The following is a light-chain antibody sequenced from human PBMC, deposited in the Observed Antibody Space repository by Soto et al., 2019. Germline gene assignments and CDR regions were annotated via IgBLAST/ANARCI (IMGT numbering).Light chain of an antibody. Sequence: EIVLTQSPGTLSVSPGERATLSCTASQSVYSNLAWFQQKPGQPPRLLIYGASIRATGIPARFSGSGSGSGTEFTLTISTLQSEDFAVYYCQQYNDWPPFTFGPGTKVHIK. CDR1: QSVYSN. CDR2: GAS. CDR3: QQYNDWPPFT. V-gene: IGKV3-15*01. J-gene: IGKJ3*01.